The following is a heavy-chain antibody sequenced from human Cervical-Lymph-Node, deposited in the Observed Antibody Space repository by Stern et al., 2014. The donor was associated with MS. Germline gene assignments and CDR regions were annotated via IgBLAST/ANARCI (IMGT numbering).Heavy chain of an antibody. D-gene: IGHD4-17*01. V-gene: IGHV2-5*02. CDR1: GFSLSTPRVG. CDR3: AHRDDYGEYVFGS. J-gene: IGHJ4*02. Sequence: ESGPPLVKPTQTLTLTCTFSGFSLSTPRVGVGWVRQPPGKALEWLAVIVWDDEKRYSPSLKSSLTITKDTSKNQVVLNMTNMDPADTATYYCAHRDDYGEYVFGSWGPGALVTVSS. CDR2: IVWDDEK.